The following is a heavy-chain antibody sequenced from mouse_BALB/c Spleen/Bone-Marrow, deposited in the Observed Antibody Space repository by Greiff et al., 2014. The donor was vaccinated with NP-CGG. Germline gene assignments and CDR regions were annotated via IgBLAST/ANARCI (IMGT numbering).Heavy chain of an antibody. D-gene: IGHD2-4*01. CDR3: ARDDYDDY. CDR2: INLSTGYT. V-gene: IGHV1-7*01. J-gene: IGHJ2*01. Sequence: QVHVKQSGAELAKPGASVKMSCKASGYTFTNYWMHWVKQRPGQGLEWIGYINLSTGYTEYNQKFKDKATLTADNSSSTAYMQLSSMTSEDSAVYYCARDDYDDYWGQGTALTVSS. CDR1: GYTFTNYW.